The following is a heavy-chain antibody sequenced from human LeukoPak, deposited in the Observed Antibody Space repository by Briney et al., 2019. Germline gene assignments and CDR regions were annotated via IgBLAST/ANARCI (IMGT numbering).Heavy chain of an antibody. V-gene: IGHV4-30-4*08. Sequence: PSQTQSLTCTVSGGSISSGDYYWSWIRQPPGKGLEWIGYIYSGSTYYNPSLKSRVTISVDTSKNQFSVKLSSVTAADTTVYYCARSRITIFGVVPYYFEYWGQGTLVTVSS. CDR3: ARSRITIFGVVPYYFEY. D-gene: IGHD3-3*01. CDR1: GGSISSGDYY. CDR2: IYSGST. J-gene: IGHJ4*02.